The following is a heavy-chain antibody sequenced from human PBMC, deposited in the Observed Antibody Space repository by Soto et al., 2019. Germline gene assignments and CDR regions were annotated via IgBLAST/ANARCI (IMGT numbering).Heavy chain of an antibody. Sequence: QVQLQESGPGLVKPSETLSLTCTVSGGSISSYYWSWIRQPPGKGLEWIGYIYYSGSTNYNPSLKRRVTISGDTSKNQFSLKLSSVTAADTAVYYWAREGYSSSWALDYWGQGTLVTVSS. CDR3: AREGYSSSWALDY. D-gene: IGHD6-13*01. CDR2: IYYSGST. J-gene: IGHJ4*02. CDR1: GGSISSYY. V-gene: IGHV4-59*01.